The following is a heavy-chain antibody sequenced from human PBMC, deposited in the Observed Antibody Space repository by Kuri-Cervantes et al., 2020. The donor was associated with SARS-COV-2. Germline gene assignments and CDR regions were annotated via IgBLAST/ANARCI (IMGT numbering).Heavy chain of an antibody. V-gene: IGHV4-4*07. J-gene: IGHJ4*02. CDR2: IYTSGST. Sequence: EPLKISCTVSGGSISSYYWSWIRQPAGKGLEWIGRIYTSGSTNYNPSLKSRVTISVDTSKNQFSLKLSSVTAADTAVYYCAREGVDFWSGYRFDYWGQGTLVTVSS. D-gene: IGHD3-3*01. CDR3: AREGVDFWSGYRFDY. CDR1: GGSISSYY.